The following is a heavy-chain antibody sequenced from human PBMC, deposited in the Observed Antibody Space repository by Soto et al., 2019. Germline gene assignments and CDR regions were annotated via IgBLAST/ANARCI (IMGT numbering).Heavy chain of an antibody. CDR1: GYTFTSYE. CDR3: ARGQSGYSSGWSPNDY. J-gene: IGHJ4*02. V-gene: IGHV1-8*01. Sequence: QVQLVQSGAEVKKPGASVKVSCKASGYTFTSYEINWVRQATGQGLEWMGWMNPNSGNTGYAQKFQGRVTMTRNTSISTAYMEVSSLRSEDTAVYYCARGQSGYSSGWSPNDYWGQGTLVTVSS. CDR2: MNPNSGNT. D-gene: IGHD6-19*01.